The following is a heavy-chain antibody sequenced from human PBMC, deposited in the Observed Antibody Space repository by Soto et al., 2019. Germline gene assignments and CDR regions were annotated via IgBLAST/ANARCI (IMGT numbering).Heavy chain of an antibody. V-gene: IGHV5-51*01. Sequence: PGESLKISCKGSGYSFTSYWIGWVRQMPGKGLEWMGIIYPGDSDTRYSPSFQGQVTISADKSISTAYLQWSSLKASDTAMYYCARRKNIDYGRYGYYYYYMDVWGKGTTVTVSS. CDR3: ARRKNIDYGRYGYYYYYMDV. D-gene: IGHD4-17*01. J-gene: IGHJ6*03. CDR2: IYPGDSDT. CDR1: GYSFTSYW.